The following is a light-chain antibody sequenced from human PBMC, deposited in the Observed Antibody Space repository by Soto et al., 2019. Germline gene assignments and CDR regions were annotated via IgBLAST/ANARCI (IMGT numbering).Light chain of an antibody. CDR2: EVS. J-gene: IGLJ1*01. CDR3: SSYASSTAYV. CDR1: SSDVGGYNY. V-gene: IGLV2-14*01. Sequence: QSALTQPASVSGSPGQSITISCTGTSSDVGGYNYVSWYQLHPGKAPKLIIYEVSNRPSGVSNRFSGSKSGNTASLTISGLQAEDAADYYCSSYASSTAYVFGTGTKLTVL.